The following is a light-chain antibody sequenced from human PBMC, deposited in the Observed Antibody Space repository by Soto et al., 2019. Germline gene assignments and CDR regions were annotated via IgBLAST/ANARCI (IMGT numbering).Light chain of an antibody. V-gene: IGKV1-27*01. CDR2: AAS. CDR1: QGISNY. CDR3: QKYNSAPLT. J-gene: IGKJ5*01. Sequence: DIQMTQSPSSLSASVGDRVTITCRASQGISNYLAWYQQKPGTVPDLLIYAASTLQSGVPSRFSGSGSGTDFTLTISSLQTEDVATYYCQKYNSAPLTFGQGTRLEIK.